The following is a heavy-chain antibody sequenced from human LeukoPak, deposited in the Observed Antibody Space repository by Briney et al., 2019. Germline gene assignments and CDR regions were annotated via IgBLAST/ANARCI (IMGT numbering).Heavy chain of an antibody. J-gene: IGHJ3*02. CDR1: GGTFSSYA. V-gene: IGHV1-69*13. CDR2: IIPIFGTA. D-gene: IGHD3-22*01. Sequence: SVKVSCKASGGTFSSYAISWVPQAPGQGLEWMGGIIPIFGTANYAQKFQGRVTITADESTSTAYLELSSLRSEDTVVYYCARVTHSSGYRIWGQGTMVTVSS. CDR3: ARVTHSSGYRI.